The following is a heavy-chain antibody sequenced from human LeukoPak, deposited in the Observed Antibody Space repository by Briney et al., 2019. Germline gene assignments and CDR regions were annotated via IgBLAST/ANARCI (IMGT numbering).Heavy chain of an antibody. D-gene: IGHD3-22*01. J-gene: IGHJ4*02. Sequence: GGSLRLSCAASGFTFSIYEMNWVRQAPGKGLGWISYISSTGSTIYYADSVKGRFTISRDNAKNSLDLQMNSLRAEDTAVYYCAKVGYYYDSSGYYGGGYFDYWGQGTLVTVSS. CDR2: ISSTGSTI. V-gene: IGHV3-48*03. CDR3: AKVGYYYDSSGYYGGGYFDY. CDR1: GFTFSIYE.